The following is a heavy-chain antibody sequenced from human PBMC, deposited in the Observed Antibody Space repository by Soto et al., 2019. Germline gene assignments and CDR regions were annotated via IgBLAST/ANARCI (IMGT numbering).Heavy chain of an antibody. CDR1: GFTFGDYA. J-gene: IGHJ5*02. V-gene: IGHV3-7*05. Sequence: PGGSLRLSCTASGFTFGDYAMSWVRQAPGKGLEWVANIKQDGSEKYYADSVKGRFTISRDNSNNLLYLQINSLRAEDTAVYYCAKGGHYSVFDPWGQGTLVTVSS. CDR3: AKGGHYSVFDP. CDR2: IKQDGSEK. D-gene: IGHD6-13*01.